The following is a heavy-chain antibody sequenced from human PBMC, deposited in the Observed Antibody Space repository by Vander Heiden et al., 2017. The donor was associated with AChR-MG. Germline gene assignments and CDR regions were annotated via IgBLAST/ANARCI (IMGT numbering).Heavy chain of an antibody. D-gene: IGHD1-1*01. J-gene: IGHJ4*02. CDR3: ARDPRWNQLVFDY. V-gene: IGHV3-48*02. CDR1: GFTFSSYS. Sequence: EVQLVESGGGLVQPGGSLRLSCAASGFTFSSYSMNWVRQAPGKGLEWVSYISSSSSTIYYADAVKGRFTISRDNAKNSLYLQMNSMRHEDTAVYYSARDPRWNQLVFDYWGQGTLVTVSS. CDR2: ISSSSSTI.